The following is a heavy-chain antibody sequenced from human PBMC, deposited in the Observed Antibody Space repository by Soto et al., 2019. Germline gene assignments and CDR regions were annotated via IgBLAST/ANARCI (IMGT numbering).Heavy chain of an antibody. V-gene: IGHV4-34*01. CDR3: ARGRGYDILPGYYYYYYGMDV. D-gene: IGHD3-9*01. J-gene: IGHJ6*02. CDR2: INHSGST. Sequence: QVQLQQWGAGLLKPSETLSLTCAVYGGSFSGYYWSWIRQPPGKGLEWIGEINHSGSTNYNPSLKSRVTISVATSNNQFSLKLSSVTAADTAVYYCARGRGYDILPGYYYYYYGMDVWGQGTTVTVSS. CDR1: GGSFSGYY.